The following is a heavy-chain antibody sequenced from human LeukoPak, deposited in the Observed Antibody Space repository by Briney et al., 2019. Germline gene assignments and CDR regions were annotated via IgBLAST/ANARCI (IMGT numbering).Heavy chain of an antibody. J-gene: IGHJ5*02. CDR2: IIPIFGTA. Sequence: SVKVSCKASGGTFSSYAISWVRQAPGQGLEWMGGIIPIFGTANYAQKFQGRVTITADESTSTAYMELSSLRSDDTAVYYCARSREYSQPFGPWGQGTLVTVSS. D-gene: IGHD2-2*01. CDR3: ARSREYSQPFGP. V-gene: IGHV1-69*13. CDR1: GGTFSSYA.